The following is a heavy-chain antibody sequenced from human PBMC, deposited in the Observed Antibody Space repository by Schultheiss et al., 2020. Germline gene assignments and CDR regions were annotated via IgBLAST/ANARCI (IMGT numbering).Heavy chain of an antibody. D-gene: IGHD2-2*01. CDR1: GYTFTGYY. CDR2: INPNSGGT. J-gene: IGHJ6*03. CDR3: AGKGVVVPGYYYYYMDV. V-gene: IGHV1-2*06. Sequence: ASVKVSCKASGYTFTGYYMHWVRQAPGQGLEWMGRINPNSGGTNYAQKFQGRVTITADESTSTAYMELSSLRAEDTAVYYCAGKGVVVPGYYYYYMDVWGKGTTVNVSS.